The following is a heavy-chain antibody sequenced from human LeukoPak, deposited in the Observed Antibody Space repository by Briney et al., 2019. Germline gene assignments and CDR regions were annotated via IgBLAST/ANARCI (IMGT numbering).Heavy chain of an antibody. V-gene: IGHV4-39*07. J-gene: IGHJ4*02. CDR2: IYYSGRT. D-gene: IGHD1-26*01. Sequence: SGTLSLTCTVSGGSFTDYFWGWIRQPPGKGLEWIGSIYYSGRTFYNPSLKNRVSISLDTSKGQFSLNLDSVTAADTAVYFCTRDRAHGTQDYWGQGTLVTVS. CDR3: TRDRAHGTQDY. CDR1: GGSFTDYF.